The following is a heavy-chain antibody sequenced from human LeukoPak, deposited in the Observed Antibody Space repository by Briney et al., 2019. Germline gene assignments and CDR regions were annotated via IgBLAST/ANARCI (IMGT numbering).Heavy chain of an antibody. CDR2: INHSGST. Sequence: SETLSLTCAVYGGSFSGYYWSWIRQPPGKGLEWIGEINHSGSTNYNPSLKSRVTISVDTSKNQFSLKLSSVTAADTAVYYCASLECSGNWYFDLWGRGTLVTVSS. CDR3: ASLECSGNWYFDL. CDR1: GGSFSGYY. V-gene: IGHV4-34*01. D-gene: IGHD3-10*02. J-gene: IGHJ2*01.